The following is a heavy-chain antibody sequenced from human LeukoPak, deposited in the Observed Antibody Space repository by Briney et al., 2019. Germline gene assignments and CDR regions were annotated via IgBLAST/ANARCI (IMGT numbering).Heavy chain of an antibody. CDR3: AELGITMIGGV. CDR2: INQDVTEK. V-gene: IGHV3-7*01. CDR1: GFTFSSYW. D-gene: IGHD3-10*02. Sequence: GGSLRLSCAASGFTFSSYWMSWVRQAPGKGLEWVAYINQDVTEKFYVDSVKGRFSISRDNAKNSLYLQMNSLRAEDTAVYYCAELGITMIGGVWGKGTTVTISS. J-gene: IGHJ6*04.